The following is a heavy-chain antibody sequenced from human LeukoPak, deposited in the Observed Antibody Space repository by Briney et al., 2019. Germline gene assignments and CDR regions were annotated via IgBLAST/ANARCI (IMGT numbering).Heavy chain of an antibody. CDR1: GGSISSYY. CDR2: LYYSGST. D-gene: IGHD1-26*01. J-gene: IGHJ4*02. CDR3: ARQVGATSVDY. V-gene: IGHV4-59*05. Sequence: MASETLSLTCTVSGGSISSYYWSWIRQPPGKGLEWIGSLYYSGSTYYNPSLKSRVTISVDTSKNQFSLKLSSVTAADTAVYYCARQVGATSVDYWGQGTLVTVSS.